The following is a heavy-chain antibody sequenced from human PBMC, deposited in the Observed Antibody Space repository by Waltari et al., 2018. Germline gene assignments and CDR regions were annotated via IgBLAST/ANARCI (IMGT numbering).Heavy chain of an antibody. CDR2: ISHDGIDK. V-gene: IGHV3-30*01. Sequence: QVQLVESGGGVVQPGRSLRLSCAGTKVPFGNFAVHWVRQAPGKGLEWAAVISHDGIDKYYADSVKGRFSISRDNSKNTVYLQMDSLRSDDTAVYYCARVDYGGKNYYYYGMEVWGQGTTVTVSS. CDR3: ARVDYGGKNYYYYGMEV. CDR1: KVPFGNFA. D-gene: IGHD3-10*01. J-gene: IGHJ6*02.